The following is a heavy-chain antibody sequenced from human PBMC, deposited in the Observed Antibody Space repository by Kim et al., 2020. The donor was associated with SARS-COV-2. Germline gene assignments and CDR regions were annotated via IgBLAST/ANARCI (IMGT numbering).Heavy chain of an antibody. Sequence: GGSLRLSCAASGFTFDDYAMHWVRQAPGKGLEWVSGISWNSGSIGYADSVKGRFTISRDNTKNSLYLQMNSLRAEDTAFYYCAKDKAATTFNYGFDYWGHGTLVTVSS. CDR2: ISWNSGSI. J-gene: IGHJ4*01. D-gene: IGHD6-25*01. CDR1: GFTFDDYA. V-gene: IGHV3-9*01. CDR3: AKDKAATTFNYGFDY.